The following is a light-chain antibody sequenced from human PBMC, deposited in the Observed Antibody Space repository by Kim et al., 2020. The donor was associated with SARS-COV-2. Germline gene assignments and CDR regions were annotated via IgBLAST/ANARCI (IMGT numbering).Light chain of an antibody. V-gene: IGLV3-21*04. CDR1: DIGTKS. Sequence: PGKTARLTCGGNDIGTKSVHWYRQKPGQAPVAVISYDTDRRSGIPGRFSGSNAGNSATLTITRVEAGDEADYYCQVWDRSSDQYVFGTGTKVTVL. J-gene: IGLJ1*01. CDR3: QVWDRSSDQYV. CDR2: YDT.